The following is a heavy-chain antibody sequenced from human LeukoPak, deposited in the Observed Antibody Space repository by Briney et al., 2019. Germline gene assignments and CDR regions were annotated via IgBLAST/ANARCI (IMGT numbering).Heavy chain of an antibody. J-gene: IGHJ4*02. CDR1: GFALRSYS. V-gene: IGHV3-NL1*01. CDR3: AKDSSGYYGDY. Sequence: PGGSLRLSCEASGFALRSYSMVWVRQAPGKGLEWVSCITSSTSSEYYADSVKGRFTISRDNSKNTLCLQMNSLRAEDTAVYYCAKDSSGYYGDYWGQGTLVTVSS. D-gene: IGHD3-22*01. CDR2: ITSSTSSE.